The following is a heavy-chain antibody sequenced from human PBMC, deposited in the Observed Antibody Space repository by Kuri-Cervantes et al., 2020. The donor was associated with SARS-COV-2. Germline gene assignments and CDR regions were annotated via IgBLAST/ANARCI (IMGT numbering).Heavy chain of an antibody. CDR3: ARGEGNTAMGYYYYYGMDV. CDR2: IYYSGST. D-gene: IGHD5-18*01. Sequence: SETLSLTCTVSGGSISSYYWGWIRQPPGKGLEWIGSIYYSGSTYYNPSLKSRVTISVDTSKNQFSLKLSSVTAADTAVYYCARGEGNTAMGYYYYYGMDVWGQGTTVTVSS. J-gene: IGHJ6*02. V-gene: IGHV4-39*07. CDR1: GGSISSYY.